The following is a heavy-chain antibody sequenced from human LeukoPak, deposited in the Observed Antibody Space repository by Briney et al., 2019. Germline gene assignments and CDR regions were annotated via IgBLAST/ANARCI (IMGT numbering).Heavy chain of an antibody. CDR2: ISGSGSGGST. D-gene: IGHD4-17*01. V-gene: IGHV3-23*01. J-gene: IGHJ4*02. CDR1: GFTFSSSA. Sequence: GGSLRLSCAASGFTFSSSAMSWVRQAPGKGLEWVSSISGSGSGGSTYYADSVKGRFTISRDNSKNTLYLQMNSLRAEDTAVYYCARDRTTVTVFDYWGQGALVTVSS. CDR3: ARDRTTVTVFDY.